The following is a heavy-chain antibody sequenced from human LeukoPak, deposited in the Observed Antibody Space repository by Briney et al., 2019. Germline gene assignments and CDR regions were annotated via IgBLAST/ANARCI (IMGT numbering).Heavy chain of an antibody. CDR1: GFTFSSYS. V-gene: IGHV3-48*01. CDR2: ISESSSTI. Sequence: GGSLRLSCAASGFTFSSYSMSWVRQAPGRGLEWISYISESSSTIYYADSVKGRFTISRDNAKNSLYLQMNSLRAEDTAVFYCARDRGGTDDFWSGYYTGYFDYWGQGTLVTVSS. J-gene: IGHJ4*02. D-gene: IGHD3-3*01. CDR3: ARDRGGTDDFWSGYYTGYFDY.